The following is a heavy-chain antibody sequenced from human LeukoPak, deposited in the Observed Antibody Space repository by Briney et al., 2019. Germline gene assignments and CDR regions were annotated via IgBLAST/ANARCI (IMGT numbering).Heavy chain of an antibody. V-gene: IGHV3-43D*03. CDR3: AKEGYYYYYMDV. CDR1: GFTFDDYA. Sequence: GGSLRLSCAASGFTFDDYAMHWVRQAPGKGLERVSLISWDGGSTYYADSVKGRFTISRDNSKNSLYLQMNSLRAEDTALYYCAKEGYYYYYMDVWGKGTTVTVSS. J-gene: IGHJ6*03. CDR2: ISWDGGST.